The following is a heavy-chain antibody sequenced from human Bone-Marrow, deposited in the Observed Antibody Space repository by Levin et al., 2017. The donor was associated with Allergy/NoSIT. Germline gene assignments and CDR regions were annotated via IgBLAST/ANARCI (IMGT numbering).Heavy chain of an antibody. CDR1: GFTFSDYW. J-gene: IGHJ4*02. CDR2: INPDGSEQ. V-gene: IGHV3-7*01. CDR3: ARDTTYAAFDY. Sequence: GGSLRLSCVASGFTFSDYWMDWVRQTPGQGLEHVASINPDGSEQHYVDSVKGRFIISRDNAKNSLFLQLNSLRVEDTAVYYCARDTTYAAFDYWGQGTLATVSS. D-gene: IGHD2-2*01.